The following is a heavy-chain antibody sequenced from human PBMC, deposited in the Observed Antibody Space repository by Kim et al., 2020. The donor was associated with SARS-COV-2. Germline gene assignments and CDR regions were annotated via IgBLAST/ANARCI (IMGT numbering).Heavy chain of an antibody. Sequence: GGSLRLSCTASGFTFNNSGMAWVRQAPGKGLEWVSAISVGGCTLYSASAGNGLFISSDDTANTLLFLLINLRGADNAAFYYATERVGRSGGSYHDYWGQG. CDR2: ISVGGCT. CDR3: ATERVGRSGGSYHDY. CDR1: GFTFNNSG. J-gene: IGHJ4*02. V-gene: IGHV3-23*01. D-gene: IGHD1-26*01.